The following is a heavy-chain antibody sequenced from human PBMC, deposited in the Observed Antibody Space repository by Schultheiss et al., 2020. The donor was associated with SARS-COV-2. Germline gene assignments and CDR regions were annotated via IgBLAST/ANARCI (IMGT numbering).Heavy chain of an antibody. V-gene: IGHV4-34*01. J-gene: IGHJ4*02. CDR1: GGSFSGYY. CDR2: IHHSGST. Sequence: SETLSLTCAVYGGSFSGYYWNWIRQSPGKGLEWIGEIHHSGSTNYNPSLRSRVTISVDTSKKQFSLNLNSVTAADTAVYYCARGSEGYFDYWGQGTLVTVSS. CDR3: ARGSEGYFDY.